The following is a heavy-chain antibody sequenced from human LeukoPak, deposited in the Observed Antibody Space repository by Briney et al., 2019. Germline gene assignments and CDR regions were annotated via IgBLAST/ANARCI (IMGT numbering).Heavy chain of an antibody. Sequence: GGSLRLSCAASGFTFSSYAMSWVRQAPGKGLEWVSVVSNSGSSTYYADSVKGRFTIFRDNSKNTLYIQMNSLRAEDTAVYYCAKLEMTTIKADSWGQGTLVSVSS. V-gene: IGHV3-23*01. CDR2: VSNSGSST. CDR1: GFTFSSYA. J-gene: IGHJ4*02. CDR3: AKLEMTTIKADS. D-gene: IGHD5-24*01.